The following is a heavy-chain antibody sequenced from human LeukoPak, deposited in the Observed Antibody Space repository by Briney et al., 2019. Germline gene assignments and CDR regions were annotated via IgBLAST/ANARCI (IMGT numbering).Heavy chain of an antibody. V-gene: IGHV4-30-4*08. CDR2: IYYSGST. D-gene: IGHD3-16*02. CDR3: ARANALITFGGVIVRRYYFDY. J-gene: IGHJ4*02. CDR1: GGSISSGDYY. Sequence: PSQTLSLTCTVSGGSISSGDYYWSWIRQPPGKGLEWIGYIYYSGSTYYNPSLKSRVTISVDTSKNQFSLKLSSVTAADTAVYYCARANALITFGGVIVRRYYFDYWGQGTLVTVSS.